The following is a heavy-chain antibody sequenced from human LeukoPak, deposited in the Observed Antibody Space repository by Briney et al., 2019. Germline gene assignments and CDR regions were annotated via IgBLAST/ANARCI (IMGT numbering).Heavy chain of an antibody. Sequence: GGSLRLSCAASGFTFSSSAMHWVRQAPGKGLEFVSGISGNGGSTDYGNSVKGRFTISRDGSKKTLFLQMGSLRTEDIAVYYCARGSSSWYGYFDNWGQGTLVTVSS. D-gene: IGHD6-13*01. CDR3: ARGSSSWYGYFDN. V-gene: IGHV3-64*01. CDR2: ISGNGGST. CDR1: GFTFSSSA. J-gene: IGHJ4*02.